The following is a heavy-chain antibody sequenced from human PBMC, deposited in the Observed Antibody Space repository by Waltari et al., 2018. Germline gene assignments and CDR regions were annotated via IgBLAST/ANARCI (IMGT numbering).Heavy chain of an antibody. CDR2: ILPILGIA. J-gene: IGHJ6*02. Sequence: QVQLVQSGAEVKKPGSSVKVSCKASGGAFSSYTISWVRQAPGQGLEWMGSILPILGIANYSQKFQGRVTITADKSTSTAYMELSSLRSEDTAVYYCARDMGGSGSPYYYYYGMDVWGQGTTVTVSS. V-gene: IGHV1-69*08. D-gene: IGHD3-10*01. CDR3: ARDMGGSGSPYYYYYGMDV. CDR1: GGAFSSYT.